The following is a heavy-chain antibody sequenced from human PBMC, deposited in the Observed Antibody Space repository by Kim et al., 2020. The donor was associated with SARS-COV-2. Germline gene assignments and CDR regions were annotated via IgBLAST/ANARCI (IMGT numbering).Heavy chain of an antibody. J-gene: IGHJ3*02. Sequence: GGSLRLSCEASGFNLEDFGMSWVRQAPGKGLEWVSGINWNGATTDYADSVKGRFTISRDNAKNSLYLQMNSLKAEDTALYHCVSERPTVIRGVITHALHIWGQGTMVAVSS. CDR2: INWNGATT. CDR1: GFNLEDFG. D-gene: IGHD3-10*01. V-gene: IGHV3-20*01. CDR3: VSERPTVIRGVITHALHI.